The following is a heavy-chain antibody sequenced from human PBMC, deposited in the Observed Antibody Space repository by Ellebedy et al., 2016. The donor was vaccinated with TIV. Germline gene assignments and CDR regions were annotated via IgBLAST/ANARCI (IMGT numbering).Heavy chain of an antibody. D-gene: IGHD3-10*01. J-gene: IGHJ3*02. V-gene: IGHV5-10-1*01. CDR2: IDPSDSYT. CDR3: ARRGGFGELGAIDAFDI. Sequence: KVSCKGSGYSFTSYEITWVRQMPGKGLEWMGRIDPSDSYTNYSPSFQGHVTISADKSISTAYLQCNSLKASDTAMYYCARRGGFGELGAIDAFDIWGQGTMVTVSS. CDR1: GYSFTSYE.